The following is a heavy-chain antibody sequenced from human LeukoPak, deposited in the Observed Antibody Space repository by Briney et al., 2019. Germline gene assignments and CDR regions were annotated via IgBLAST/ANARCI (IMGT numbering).Heavy chain of an antibody. V-gene: IGHV1-8*03. CDR2: MNPNSGNT. CDR3: ARWGNGYCSSTSCPFYYYYYMDV. CDR1: GYTFTSYD. J-gene: IGHJ6*03. Sequence: ASVKASCKASGYTFTSYDINWVRQATGQGLEWMGWMNPNSGNTGYAQKFKGRVTITRNTAISTAYMELSSLRSEDTAVYYCARWGNGYCSSTSCPFYYYYYMDVWGKGTTVTVSS. D-gene: IGHD2-2*03.